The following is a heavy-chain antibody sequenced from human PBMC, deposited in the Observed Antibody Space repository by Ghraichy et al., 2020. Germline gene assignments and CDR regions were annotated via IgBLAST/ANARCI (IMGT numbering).Heavy chain of an antibody. CDR3: GKDRGYAYNYPRWYFDL. CDR2: LSASGGNT. V-gene: IGHV3-23*01. D-gene: IGHD5-24*01. J-gene: IGHJ2*01. CDR1: GFSLSNYA. Sequence: GGSLRLSCSASGFSLSNYAMYWVRQAPGKGLEWVAALSASGGNTYYADSVKGRFTISRDTSKNTLSLQVNSLRAEDTAVYYCGKDRGYAYNYPRWYFDLRGRGTLVSVSS.